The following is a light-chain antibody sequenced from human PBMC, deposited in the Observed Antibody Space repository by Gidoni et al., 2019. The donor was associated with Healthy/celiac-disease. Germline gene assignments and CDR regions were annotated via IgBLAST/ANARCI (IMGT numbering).Light chain of an antibody. Sequence: ETVLTQSPGTLSFSPGERATLSCRASQSVSSSYLAWYQQKPGQAPRLLIYGASSRATGIPDRFSGSGSETDFTLTISRLEPEDFAVYYCQQYGSSPWTFGQGTKVEIK. V-gene: IGKV3-20*01. J-gene: IGKJ1*01. CDR2: GAS. CDR1: QSVSSSY. CDR3: QQYGSSPWT.